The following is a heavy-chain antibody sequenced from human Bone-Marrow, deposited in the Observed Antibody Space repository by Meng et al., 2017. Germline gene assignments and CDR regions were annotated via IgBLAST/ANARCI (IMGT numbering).Heavy chain of an antibody. D-gene: IGHD5-24*01. CDR1: GFTFSSYA. V-gene: IGHV3-30*07. CDR2: ISYDGSNK. Sequence: QVQLVVLGGGVGQPGRSLRLSCAASGFTFSSYAMHWVRQAPGKGLEWVAVISYDGSNKYYADSVKGRFTISRDNSKNTLYLQMNSLRAEDTAVYYCAKGDGYKQLDYWGQGTLVTVSS. J-gene: IGHJ4*02. CDR3: AKGDGYKQLDY.